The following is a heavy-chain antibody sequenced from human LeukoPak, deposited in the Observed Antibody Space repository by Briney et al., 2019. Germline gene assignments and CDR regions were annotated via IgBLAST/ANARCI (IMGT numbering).Heavy chain of an antibody. Sequence: SETLSLTCIISGGSISSSTYYWGWIRQPPGKGLEWIGTLSYSGKTYYNPSLKSRVTISIDTSKNQFSLNLSSVTAADTAVYYCARPGLSHAFDIWGQGTMVTVSS. CDR2: LSYSGKT. CDR1: GGSISSSTYY. J-gene: IGHJ3*02. V-gene: IGHV4-39*07. D-gene: IGHD3/OR15-3a*01. CDR3: ARPGLSHAFDI.